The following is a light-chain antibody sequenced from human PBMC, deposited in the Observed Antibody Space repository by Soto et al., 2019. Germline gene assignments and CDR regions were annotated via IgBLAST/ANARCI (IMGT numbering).Light chain of an antibody. CDR3: QHRSIWPVS. Sequence: EIGLTQSPATLSLSPGERATLSCRASQSVSSYLAWYQQKPGQAPRLLIFDASNRATGIPARFSGSGSGTDFTLTISSLEPEDFAVYYCQHRSIWPVSFGQGTRLEIK. CDR1: QSVSSY. CDR2: DAS. J-gene: IGKJ5*01. V-gene: IGKV3-11*01.